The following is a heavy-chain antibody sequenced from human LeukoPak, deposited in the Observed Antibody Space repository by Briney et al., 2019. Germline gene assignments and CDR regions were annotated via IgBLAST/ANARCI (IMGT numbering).Heavy chain of an antibody. J-gene: IGHJ3*02. D-gene: IGHD5-12*01. CDR3: ASGYSGYDGDAFDI. V-gene: IGHV4-38-2*02. CDR1: GYSISSGYY. CDR2: IYYSGST. Sequence: SETLSLTCTVSGYSISSGYYWGWIRQPPGKGLEWIGSIYYSGSTYYNPSLKSRVTISVDTSKNQFSLKLSSVTAADTAVYYCASGYSGYDGDAFDIWGQGTMVTVSS.